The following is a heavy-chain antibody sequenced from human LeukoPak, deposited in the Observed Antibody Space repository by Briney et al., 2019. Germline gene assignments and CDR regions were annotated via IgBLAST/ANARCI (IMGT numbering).Heavy chain of an antibody. Sequence: KTSETLSLTCAVYGGSFSGYYWTWIRQPLGKGLEWIGEIHYSGSATYNPSPKSRVTISVNTSENQFSLKLSFVTAADTAVYYCARHEYNYGSGTYYYYGMDVWGQGTTVTVAS. CDR3: ARHEYNYGSGTYYYYGMDV. CDR1: GGSFSGYY. V-gene: IGHV4-34*01. CDR2: IHYSGSA. D-gene: IGHD3-10*01. J-gene: IGHJ6*02.